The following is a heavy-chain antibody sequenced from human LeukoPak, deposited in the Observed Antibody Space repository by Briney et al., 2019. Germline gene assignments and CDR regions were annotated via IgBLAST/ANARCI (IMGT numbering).Heavy chain of an antibody. D-gene: IGHD5-12*01. Sequence: GASVKVSCKASGYTFIDYYIHWVRQAPGQGLEWMGWINPNSHGTNYAQKFQGRVTMTRDTSINTGYMELTSLRSDDTAVYYCARGPRYGESGYDLGPYWGQGTLVTVSS. CDR3: ARGPRYGESGYDLGPY. CDR2: INPNSHGT. V-gene: IGHV1-2*02. J-gene: IGHJ4*02. CDR1: GYTFIDYY.